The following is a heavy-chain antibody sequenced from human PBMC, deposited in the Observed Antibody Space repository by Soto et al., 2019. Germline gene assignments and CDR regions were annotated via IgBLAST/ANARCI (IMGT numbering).Heavy chain of an antibody. D-gene: IGHD5-12*01. CDR3: ATLPGGYDPGRYYFDY. V-gene: IGHV1-24*01. J-gene: IGHJ4*02. Sequence: ASVKVSWKVSGYTLTELSMHWVRQAPGKGLEWMGGFDPEDGETIYAQKLQGRVTMTEDTSTDTAYMELSSLRSEDTAVYYCATLPGGYDPGRYYFDYWGQGTLVTVSS. CDR1: GYTLTELS. CDR2: FDPEDGET.